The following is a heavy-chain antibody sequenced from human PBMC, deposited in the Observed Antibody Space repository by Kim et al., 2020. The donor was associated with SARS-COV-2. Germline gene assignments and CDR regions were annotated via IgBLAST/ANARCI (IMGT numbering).Heavy chain of an antibody. V-gene: IGHV3-74*01. Sequence: RRTRYADSVKGRFTISRDSAKSTLYLQMSSLRAEDTAVYYCVRGAFQAMDVWGQGTTVTVSS. J-gene: IGHJ6*02. CDR3: VRGAFQAMDV. D-gene: IGHD3-16*01. CDR2: RRT.